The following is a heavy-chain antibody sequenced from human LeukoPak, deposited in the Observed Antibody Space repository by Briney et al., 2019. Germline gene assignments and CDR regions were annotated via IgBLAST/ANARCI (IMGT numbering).Heavy chain of an antibody. V-gene: IGHV4-39*07. CDR1: GGSISSSSYY. CDR3: ARVRRDGYGFYFDY. D-gene: IGHD5-24*01. J-gene: IGHJ4*02. Sequence: SETLSLTCTVSGGSISSSSYYWGWIRQPPGKGLEWIGTIYYSGSTYYNPSLKSRVTISVDTSKNQFSLKLSSVTAADTAVYYCARVRRDGYGFYFDYWGQGTLVTVSS. CDR2: IYYSGST.